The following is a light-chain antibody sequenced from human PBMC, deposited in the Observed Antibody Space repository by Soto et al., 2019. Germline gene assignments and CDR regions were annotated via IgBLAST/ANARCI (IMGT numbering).Light chain of an antibody. V-gene: IGKV1-5*03. CDR3: QHYNSYSEA. J-gene: IGKJ1*01. CDR2: KAS. CDR1: QSISSW. Sequence: HMTQSTSTMSASVGDRVNLTCRASQSISSWLAWYQQKTGKAPKLVIYKASTLKSGVPSSFSGSRSGTEFNLTISSLQTDDFATYNGQHYNSYSEAFGQGTKVDIK.